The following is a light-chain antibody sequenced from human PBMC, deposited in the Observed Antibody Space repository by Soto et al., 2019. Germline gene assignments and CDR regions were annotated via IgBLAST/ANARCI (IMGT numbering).Light chain of an antibody. J-gene: IGKJ1*01. CDR2: AAS. V-gene: IGKV1-6*01. Sequence: AIQMTQSPSSLSASVGDRVTITCRASQGITDDLGWYQQKPGEAPKLLIYAASSLQSGVPSRFSGSGSGTDFTLTISSLQPEDFATYYCLPTFNFPWTFGQGTKVEIK. CDR3: LPTFNFPWT. CDR1: QGITDD.